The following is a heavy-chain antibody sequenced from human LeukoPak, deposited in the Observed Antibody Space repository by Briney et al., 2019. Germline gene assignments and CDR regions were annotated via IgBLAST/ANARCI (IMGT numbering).Heavy chain of an antibody. Sequence: GGSLRLSCAASGFSFDDHGMSWVRQGPGKGLAWVSSINWNGGIIEYADSVKGRFTISRDNAKNSLYLQMNSLRTEDTAFYYCARIGGYGIPAYWGQGTLVTVSP. J-gene: IGHJ4*02. D-gene: IGHD5-12*01. CDR2: INWNGGII. CDR3: ARIGGYGIPAY. CDR1: GFSFDDHG. V-gene: IGHV3-20*04.